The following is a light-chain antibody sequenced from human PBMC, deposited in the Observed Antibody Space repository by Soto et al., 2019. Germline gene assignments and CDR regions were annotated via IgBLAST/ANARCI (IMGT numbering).Light chain of an antibody. CDR1: QSVNTN. J-gene: IGKJ2*01. Sequence: VMTQSPASLSASQGERAPLSCRASQSVNTNLAWYQQKPGQAPRLLIYDASTRDTGIPASFSGSGSGTEFTLSIRSLQSEDFAVYYCQQYNSCPYTFGEGTKVDIK. CDR3: QQYNSCPYT. V-gene: IGKV3-15*01. CDR2: DAS.